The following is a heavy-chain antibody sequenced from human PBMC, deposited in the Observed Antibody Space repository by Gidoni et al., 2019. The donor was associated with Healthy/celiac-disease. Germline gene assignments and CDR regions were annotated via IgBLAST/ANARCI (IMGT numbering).Heavy chain of an antibody. J-gene: IGHJ2*01. V-gene: IGHV5-10-1*01. CDR2: IDPSDSYT. Sequence: RIDPSDSYTNYSPSFQGHVTISADKSISTAYLQWSSLKASDTAMYYCASTPPLLRSDWYFDLWGRGTLVTVSS. CDR3: ASTPPLLRSDWYFDL. D-gene: IGHD4-17*01.